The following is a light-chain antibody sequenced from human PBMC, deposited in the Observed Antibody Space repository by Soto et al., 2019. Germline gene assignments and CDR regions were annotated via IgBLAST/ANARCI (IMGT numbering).Light chain of an antibody. Sequence: DVQLTQSPSFMSLSSGDRVTITCRASQGIINSLAWYQQKPGKAPKLLIYSASTLQSGVPSRFSGGFSGTEFTLTISSLQPEDFATYYCQQLYRYPITFGQGTRLEI. CDR2: SAS. CDR3: QQLYRYPIT. V-gene: IGKV1-9*01. J-gene: IGKJ5*01. CDR1: QGIINS.